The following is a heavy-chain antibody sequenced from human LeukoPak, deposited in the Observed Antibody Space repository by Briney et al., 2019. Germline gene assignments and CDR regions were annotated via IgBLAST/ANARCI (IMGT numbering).Heavy chain of an antibody. V-gene: IGHV4-34*01. CDR3: ARLHYGGNYGYYYYYMDV. CDR1: GFTFSSYW. J-gene: IGHJ6*03. Sequence: PGGSLRLSCAASGFTFSSYWMSWIRQPPGKGLEWIGEINHSGSTNYNPSLKSRVTISVDTSKNQFSLKLSSVTAADTAVYYCARLHYGGNYGYYYYYMDVWGKGTTVTISS. D-gene: IGHD4-23*01. CDR2: INHSGST.